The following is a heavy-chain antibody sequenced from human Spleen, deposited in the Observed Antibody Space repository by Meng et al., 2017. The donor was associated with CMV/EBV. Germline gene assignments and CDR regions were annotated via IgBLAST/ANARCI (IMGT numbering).Heavy chain of an antibody. D-gene: IGHD5-18*01. Sequence: GGSLRLSCAVSGFTFSSYAMHWVRQAPGKGLEWVAVISYDGSNKYYADSVKGRFTISRDNSKNTLYLQMNSLRAEDTAVYYCARDLDSYGFPDYWGQGTLVTVSS. V-gene: IGHV3-30*04. CDR2: ISYDGSNK. CDR3: ARDLDSYGFPDY. J-gene: IGHJ4*02. CDR1: GFTFSSYA.